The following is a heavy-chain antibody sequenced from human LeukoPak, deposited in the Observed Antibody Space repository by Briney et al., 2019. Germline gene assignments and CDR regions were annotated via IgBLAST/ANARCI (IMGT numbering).Heavy chain of an antibody. V-gene: IGHV4-59*12. J-gene: IGHJ4*02. CDR1: GGSISSYY. Sequence: SETLSLTCTVSGGSISSYYWSWIRQPPGKGLEWIGYIYYSGSTNYNPSLKSRVTISVDASKNQFSLKLSSVTAADTAVCYCARAYKGDFDYWGQGTLVTVSS. CDR2: IYYSGST. D-gene: IGHD5-24*01. CDR3: ARAYKGDFDY.